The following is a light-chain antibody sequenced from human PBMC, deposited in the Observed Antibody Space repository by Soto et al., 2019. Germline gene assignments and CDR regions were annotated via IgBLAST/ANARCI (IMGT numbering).Light chain of an antibody. CDR1: SSNIGAGYD. V-gene: IGLV1-40*01. CDR3: QSYDSSLSGLVV. Sequence: QSVLTQPLSVSGAPVQRVTIYCTAGSSNIGAGYDVHWYQQRPGTAPNLLISGNSNRPSGVPDRFSGSKSGTSASLAITGLQAEDEADYYCQSYDSSLSGLVVFGGGTKLTVL. CDR2: GNS. J-gene: IGLJ2*01.